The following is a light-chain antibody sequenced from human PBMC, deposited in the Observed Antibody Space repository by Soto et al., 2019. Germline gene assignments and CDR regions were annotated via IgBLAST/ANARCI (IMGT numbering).Light chain of an antibody. V-gene: IGKV3-11*01. CDR3: QQRSNWLIT. CDR2: DAS. Sequence: EIVLTQSPATLSLSPGERATLSCMASQSVSTYLAWYQQKPGQAPRLLIYDASNRATGIPARFSGSGSGTDFTLTISSLEPEDFAVYYCQQRSNWLITFGGGTKVEIK. J-gene: IGKJ4*01. CDR1: QSVSTY.